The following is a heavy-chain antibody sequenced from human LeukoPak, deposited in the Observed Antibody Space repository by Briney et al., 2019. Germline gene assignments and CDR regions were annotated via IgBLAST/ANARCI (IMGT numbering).Heavy chain of an antibody. Sequence: SFYAMSWVRQAPGKGLEWVSGMSAGGTSTYYADSVKGRFTLSRDNSKNTLYLQMNSLRAEDTAVYYCARDSNPPMDVWGQGTTVTVSS. D-gene: IGHD1-14*01. V-gene: IGHV3-23*01. CDR3: ARDSNPPMDV. CDR2: MSAGGTST. J-gene: IGHJ6*02. CDR1: SFYA.